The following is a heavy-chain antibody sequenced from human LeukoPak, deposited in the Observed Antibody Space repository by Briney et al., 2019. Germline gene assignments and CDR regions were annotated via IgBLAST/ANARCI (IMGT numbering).Heavy chain of an antibody. CDR2: ISGSGGST. Sequence: GGSLRLSCAASGFTFSSYAMSWVRQAPGKGLEWVSAISGSGGSTYYADSVKGRFTISRDNAENSLYLQMNSLRAEDTAVYYCARGRYCSSTSCYSGEGYWGQGTLVTVSS. CDR1: GFTFSSYA. V-gene: IGHV3-23*01. D-gene: IGHD2-2*01. J-gene: IGHJ4*02. CDR3: ARGRYCSSTSCYSGEGY.